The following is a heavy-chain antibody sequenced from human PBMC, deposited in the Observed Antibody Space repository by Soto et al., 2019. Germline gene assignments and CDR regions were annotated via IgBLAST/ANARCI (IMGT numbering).Heavy chain of an antibody. J-gene: IGHJ6*02. V-gene: IGHV1-58*01. D-gene: IGHD4-17*01. Sequence: SVKVSCKASGFTFTSSAVQWVRQARGQRLEWIGWIVVGSGNTNYAQKFQERVTITRDMSTSTAYMELSSLRSEDTAVYYCAAETMGYGYYYGMDVWGQGTTVTVSS. CDR1: GFTFTSSA. CDR3: AAETMGYGYYYGMDV. CDR2: IVVGSGNT.